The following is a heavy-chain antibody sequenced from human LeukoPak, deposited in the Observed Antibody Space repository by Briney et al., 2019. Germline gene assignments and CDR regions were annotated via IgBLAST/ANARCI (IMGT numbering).Heavy chain of an antibody. Sequence: GGSLRLSCAASGFTVSSNYMSWVRQAPGKGLEWVSVIYSGGSTYYADSVKGRFTISRDNSKNTLYLQMNSLRAGDTAVYYCARARYYDFWSGPKNFDYWGQGTLVTVSS. D-gene: IGHD3-3*01. CDR1: GFTVSSNY. CDR3: ARARYYDFWSGPKNFDY. CDR2: IYSGGST. V-gene: IGHV3-66*01. J-gene: IGHJ4*02.